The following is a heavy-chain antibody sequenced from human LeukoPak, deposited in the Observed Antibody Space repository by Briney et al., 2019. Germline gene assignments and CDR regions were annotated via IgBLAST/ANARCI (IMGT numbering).Heavy chain of an antibody. CDR1: GFTFRSHA. Sequence: GGSLRLSCATSGFTFRSHAMHWVRQSPGKGLEWVAQIWYDGSNKYYADSVKGRFSVSRDNTKNSLYLQMNSLRAEDTAVFYCARDQYDTWSRRGNFDSWGQGTLVIVSS. CDR3: ARDQYDTWSRRGNFDS. D-gene: IGHD3-3*01. CDR2: IWYDGSNK. V-gene: IGHV3-33*01. J-gene: IGHJ4*02.